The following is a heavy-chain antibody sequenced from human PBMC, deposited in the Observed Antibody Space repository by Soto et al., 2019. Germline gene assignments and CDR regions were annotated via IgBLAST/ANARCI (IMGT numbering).Heavy chain of an antibody. D-gene: IGHD3-10*02. CDR1: GGSISSSSYY. J-gene: IGHJ6*02. CDR2: IYYSGST. Sequence: SETLSLTCTVSGGSISSSSYYWGWIRQPPGKGLEWIGSIYYSGSTYYNPSLKSRVTISVDTSKNQFSLKLSSVTAADTAVYYCASVRGGYYYAMDVWGQGTTVTFSS. CDR3: ASVRGGYYYAMDV. V-gene: IGHV4-39*07.